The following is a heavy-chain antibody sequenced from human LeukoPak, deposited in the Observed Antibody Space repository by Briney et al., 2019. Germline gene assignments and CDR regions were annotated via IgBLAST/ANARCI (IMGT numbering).Heavy chain of an antibody. CDR3: ARYTAMVAFHAHGFDI. CDR2: IYYSGST. V-gene: IGHV4-59*01. D-gene: IGHD5-18*01. J-gene: IGHJ3*02. CDR1: GGSISSYY. Sequence: SETLSLTCTVSGGSISSYYWSWIRQPPGKGLEWIGYIYYSGSTNYNPSLKSRVTMSVDTSKNQFSLKLRSVTAADTAVYYCARYTAMVAFHAHGFDIWGKGTMVTVS.